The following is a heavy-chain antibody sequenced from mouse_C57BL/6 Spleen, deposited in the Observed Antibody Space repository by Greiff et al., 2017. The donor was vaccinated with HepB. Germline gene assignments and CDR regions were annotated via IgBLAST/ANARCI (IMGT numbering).Heavy chain of an antibody. CDR1: GYTFTSYW. V-gene: IGHV1-55*01. D-gene: IGHD2-4*01. Sequence: QVQLQQPGAELVKPGASVKMSCKASGYTFTSYWITWVKQRPGQGLEWIGDIYPGSGSTNYNEKFKSKATLTVDTSSSTAYMQLSSLTSEDSAVYYCARIYYDYERYYAMDYWGQGTSVTVSS. J-gene: IGHJ4*01. CDR2: IYPGSGST. CDR3: ARIYYDYERYYAMDY.